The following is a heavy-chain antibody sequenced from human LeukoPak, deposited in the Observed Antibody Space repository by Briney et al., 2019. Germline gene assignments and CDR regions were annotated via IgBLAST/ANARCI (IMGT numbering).Heavy chain of an antibody. D-gene: IGHD3-3*01. CDR1: GFTFSSYA. V-gene: IGHV3-23*01. Sequence: GGSLRLSCAASGFTFSSYAMSWVRQAPGKGLEWVSAISGSGGSTYYADSVKGRFTISRDSSKNTLYLQMNSLRAEDTAVYYCAKDKADYDFWSGYLYYFDYWGQGTLVTVSS. CDR3: AKDKADYDFWSGYLYYFDY. J-gene: IGHJ4*02. CDR2: ISGSGGST.